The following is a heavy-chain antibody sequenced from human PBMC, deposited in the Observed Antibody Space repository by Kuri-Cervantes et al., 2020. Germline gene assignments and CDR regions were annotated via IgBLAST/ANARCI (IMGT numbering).Heavy chain of an antibody. CDR3: ARDVPYCSGGSCYSFIDY. Sequence: SQTLSLTCAVSGGSISSSNWWSWVRQPPGKGLEWIGYIYYSGSTNYNPSLKSRVTISVDTSKNQFSLKLSSVTAADTAVYYCARDVPYCSGGSCYSFIDYWGQGTLVTVSS. D-gene: IGHD2-15*01. V-gene: IGHV4-4*02. J-gene: IGHJ4*02. CDR1: GGSISSSNW. CDR2: IYYSGST.